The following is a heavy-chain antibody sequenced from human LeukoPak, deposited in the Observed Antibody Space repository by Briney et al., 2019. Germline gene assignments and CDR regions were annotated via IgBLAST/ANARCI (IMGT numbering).Heavy chain of an antibody. V-gene: IGHV4-39*01. D-gene: IGHD2-8*01. CDR2: MHYTGTA. CDR1: GGSIASGPYY. CDR3: ARRPTYCTNAVCYPNWFDP. Sequence: SETLSLTCTVSGGSIASGPYYWGWIRQPPGKGLEWIGSMHYTGTAYYNPSLKRRVTISFDTSKSQFSLRLTSVTAADMAVYYCARRPTYCTNAVCYPNWFDPWGQGTLVSVSS. J-gene: IGHJ5*02.